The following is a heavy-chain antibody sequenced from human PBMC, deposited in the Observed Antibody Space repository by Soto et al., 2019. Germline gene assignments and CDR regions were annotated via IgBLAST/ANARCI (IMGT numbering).Heavy chain of an antibody. V-gene: IGHV3-23*01. CDR3: AKTPIVGATRPYYFDY. D-gene: IGHD1-26*01. CDR2: ISGSGGST. J-gene: IGHJ4*02. Sequence: GGSLRLSCAAYGFTFSSYAMSWVRQAPGKGLEWVSAISGSGGSTYYADSVKGRFTIPRDNSKNTLYLQMNSLRAEDTAVYYCAKTPIVGATRPYYFDYWGQGTLVTVSS. CDR1: GFTFSSYA.